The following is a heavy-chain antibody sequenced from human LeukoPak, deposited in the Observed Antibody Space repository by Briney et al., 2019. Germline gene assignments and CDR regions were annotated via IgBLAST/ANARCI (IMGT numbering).Heavy chain of an antibody. J-gene: IGHJ4*02. CDR2: ISYDGSNK. Sequence: GRSLRLSCAASGFTFSSYAMHWVRQAPGKGLEWVAVISYDGSNKYYADSVKGRFTISRDNSKNTLYLQMNSLRAEDTAVYYCARSSRGYYDSSGYYFGYWGQGTLVTVSS. CDR3: ARSSRGYYDSSGYYFGY. CDR1: GFTFSSYA. V-gene: IGHV3-30-3*01. D-gene: IGHD3-22*01.